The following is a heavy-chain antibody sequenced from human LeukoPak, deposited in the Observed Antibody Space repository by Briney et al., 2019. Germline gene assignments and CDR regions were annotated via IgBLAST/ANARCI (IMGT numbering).Heavy chain of an antibody. CDR2: IYYSGST. Sequence: PSQTLSLTCTVSGGSISSGSYYWGWIRQPPGKGLEWIGSIYYSGSTYYNPSLKSRVTISVDTSKNQFSLKLSSVTAADTAVYYCARHKVPYYFDYWGQGTLVTVSS. J-gene: IGHJ4*02. CDR1: GGSISSGSYY. CDR3: ARHKVPYYFDY. V-gene: IGHV4-39*01.